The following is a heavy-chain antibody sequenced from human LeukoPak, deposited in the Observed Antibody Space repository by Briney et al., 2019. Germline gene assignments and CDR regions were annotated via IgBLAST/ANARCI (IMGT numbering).Heavy chain of an antibody. V-gene: IGHV3-23*01. J-gene: IGHJ4*02. Sequence: GGSLRLSCAASGFTFRTYAMNWVRQAPGKGLEWVSGISGSGDNTYYADSVKGRFTNSRDNSKNTLYLQMNSLRAEDTAVYYCAKGDDILSGYLSYFDYWGQGTLVTVLS. D-gene: IGHD3-9*01. CDR1: GFTFRTYA. CDR2: ISGSGDNT. CDR3: AKGDDILSGYLSYFDY.